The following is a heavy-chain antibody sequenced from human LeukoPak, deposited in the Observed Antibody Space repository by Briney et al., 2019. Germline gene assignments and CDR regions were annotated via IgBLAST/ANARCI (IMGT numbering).Heavy chain of an antibody. Sequence: SVKVSCKASGGTVINYAISWVRQAPGQGLEWMGGIIPVFGTAKYAQEFQGRVTITADEYTSTAYMDLSSLRSEDTAVYYCAGGLWFGELFGYFDYWGQGTLVTVSS. D-gene: IGHD3-10*01. J-gene: IGHJ4*02. V-gene: IGHV1-69*01. CDR3: AGGLWFGELFGYFDY. CDR1: GGTVINYA. CDR2: IIPVFGTA.